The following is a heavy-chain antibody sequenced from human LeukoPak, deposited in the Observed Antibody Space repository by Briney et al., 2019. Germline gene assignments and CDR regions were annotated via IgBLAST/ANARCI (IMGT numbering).Heavy chain of an antibody. D-gene: IGHD1-7*01. V-gene: IGHV3-23*01. Sequence: GGSLRLSCAASGFRFSSYAMSWVRQAPGKGLEWVSAISGSGVSTYSADSVKGRFTASGDNSKNTLYLQMSSLRAEDTAVYYCAKDERNWNYNLASQTYDWGQGTLVTVSS. J-gene: IGHJ4*02. CDR3: AKDERNWNYNLASQTYD. CDR2: ISGSGVST. CDR1: GFRFSSYA.